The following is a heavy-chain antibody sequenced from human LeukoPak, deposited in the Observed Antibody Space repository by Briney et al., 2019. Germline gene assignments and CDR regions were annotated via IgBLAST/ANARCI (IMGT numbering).Heavy chain of an antibody. D-gene: IGHD2-8*02. CDR2: IYPSGST. CDR1: GGSISSRNW. V-gene: IGHV4-4*02. J-gene: IGHJ3*02. CDR3: ARDTGGRGRLDAFDI. Sequence: SETLSLTCAVSGGSISSRNWWVWVRQPPGKGLEWIGEIYPSGSTNYNPSLKSRVTISIDKSKNQFFLKLSSVTAADTAVYYCARDTGGRGRLDAFDIWGQGTMVTVSS.